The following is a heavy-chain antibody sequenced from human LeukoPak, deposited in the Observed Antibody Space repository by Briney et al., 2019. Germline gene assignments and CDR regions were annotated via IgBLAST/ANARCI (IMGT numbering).Heavy chain of an antibody. CDR1: GGSISSYY. J-gene: IGHJ4*02. V-gene: IGHV4-59*08. CDR2: IYYTGST. Sequence: SETLSLTCTVSGGSISSYYWSWIRQPPGKGLEWIGYIYYTGSTNYNLSLKSRVTILVDTSKNQFSLKLTSVTAADTAVYYCARLGVASRGYTYGPDCWGQGTLVTVSS. D-gene: IGHD5-18*01. CDR3: ARLGVASRGYTYGPDC.